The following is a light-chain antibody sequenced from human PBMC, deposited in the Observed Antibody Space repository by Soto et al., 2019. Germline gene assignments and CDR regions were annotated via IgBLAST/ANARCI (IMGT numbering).Light chain of an antibody. CDR1: QSVSSTY. CDR3: QQYGSAPRT. V-gene: IGKV3-20*01. CDR2: GAS. J-gene: IGKJ1*01. Sequence: EIVLTQSPGTLSLFPGERATFSCRASQSVSSTYLAWYQQKPGPAPRLLIYGASTRATGIPDRFSGSVSGTDFTLTISRREPEDLAVYYCQQYGSAPRTFGQGTKVEIK.